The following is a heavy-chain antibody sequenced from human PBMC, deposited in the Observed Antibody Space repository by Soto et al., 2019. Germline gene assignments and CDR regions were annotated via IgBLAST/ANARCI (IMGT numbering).Heavy chain of an antibody. CDR2: IKTKSDGETT. CDR1: GFTFSKAW. J-gene: IGHJ5*02. V-gene: IGHV3-15*01. Sequence: QLVESGGGLVQPGGSLRLSCAASGFTFSKAWMSWVRQAPGMGLEWIGRIKTKSDGETTDYITPVKGRFTISRDDSKNTVYLQMNSLKTEDTAVYYCTTGIKVTWGQGTLVTVSS. D-gene: IGHD2-15*01. CDR3: TTGIKVT.